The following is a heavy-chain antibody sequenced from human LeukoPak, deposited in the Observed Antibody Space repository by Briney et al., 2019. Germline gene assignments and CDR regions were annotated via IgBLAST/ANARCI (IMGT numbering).Heavy chain of an antibody. CDR2: IYPGDSDT. Sequence: GESLKISCKGSGYSFTSYWIGWVRQMPGKGLEWMGIIYPGDSDTRYSPSFQGQVTISADKSISTAYLQWSSLKASDTAMYYCARGGYCSSTSCSTFDYWGQGTLVTVSS. CDR1: GYSFTSYW. J-gene: IGHJ4*02. D-gene: IGHD2-2*01. CDR3: ARGGYCSSTSCSTFDY. V-gene: IGHV5-51*01.